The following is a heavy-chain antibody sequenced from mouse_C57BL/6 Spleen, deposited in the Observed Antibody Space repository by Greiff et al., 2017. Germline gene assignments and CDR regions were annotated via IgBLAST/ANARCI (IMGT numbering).Heavy chain of an antibody. Sequence: EVKVVESGGGLVKPGGSLKLSCEASGYTFSSYAMSWVRQTPEKRLEWVATISDGGSYTYYPDNVKGRFTLSSDNAKNNLYMQMSHLKSEDTAIDYYESSLCGDNYDAMDYWGQGTSVTVSS. J-gene: IGHJ4*01. CDR3: ESSLCGDNYDAMDY. CDR2: ISDGGSYT. D-gene: IGHD6-1*01. V-gene: IGHV5-4*03. CDR1: GYTFSSYA.